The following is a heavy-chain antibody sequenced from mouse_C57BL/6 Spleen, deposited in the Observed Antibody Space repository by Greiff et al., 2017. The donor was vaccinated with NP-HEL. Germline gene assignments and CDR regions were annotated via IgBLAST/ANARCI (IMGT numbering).Heavy chain of an antibody. CDR3: ARGDGYYWYFDV. V-gene: IGHV5-17*01. CDR2: ISSGSSTI. D-gene: IGHD2-3*01. CDR1: GFTFSDYG. Sequence: VQLQQSGGGLVKPGGSLKLSCAASGFTFSDYGMHWVRQAPEKGLEWVAYISSGSSTIYYADTVKGRFTISRDNAKNTLFLQMTSLRSEDTAMYYCARGDGYYWYFDVWGTGTTVTVSS. J-gene: IGHJ1*03.